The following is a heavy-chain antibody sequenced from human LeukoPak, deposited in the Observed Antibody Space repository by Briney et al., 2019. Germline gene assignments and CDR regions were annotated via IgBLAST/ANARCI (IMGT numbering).Heavy chain of an antibody. CDR1: GYSISSGYY. V-gene: IGHV4-38-2*02. Sequence: SETLSLTCTVSGYSISSGYYWGWIRQPPGKELEWIGSIYHSGSTYYNPSLKSRVTISVDTSKNQFSLKLSSVTAADTAVYYCARVPPDSSGYYLHFDYWGQGTLVTVSS. D-gene: IGHD3-22*01. CDR3: ARVPPDSSGYYLHFDY. J-gene: IGHJ4*02. CDR2: IYHSGST.